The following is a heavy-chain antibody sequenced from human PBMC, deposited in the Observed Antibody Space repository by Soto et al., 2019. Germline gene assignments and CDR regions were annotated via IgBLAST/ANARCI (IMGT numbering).Heavy chain of an antibody. CDR2: ISWDGGST. CDR1: GFTFDDYA. V-gene: IGHV3-43D*04. D-gene: IGHD6-13*01. J-gene: IGHJ4*02. Sequence: EVQLVESGGVVVQPGGSLRLSCAASGFTFDDYAMHWVRQAPGKGLEWVSLISWDGGSTYYADSVKGRFTISRDNSKNSLYLQMNSLRAEDTALYYCAKDFARGYSGTPDYRGQGTLLTVAS. CDR3: AKDFARGYSGTPDY.